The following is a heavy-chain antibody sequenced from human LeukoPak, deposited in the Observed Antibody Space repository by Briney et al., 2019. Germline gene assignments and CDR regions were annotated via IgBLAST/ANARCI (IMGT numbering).Heavy chain of an antibody. CDR3: AKAGSSGWYKSPFDY. Sequence: PGWSLRLSCAASGFTFSSYGMHWVRQAPGKGLEWVAVISYDGSNKYYADSVKGRFTISRDNSKNTLYLQMNSLRAEDTAVYYCAKAGSSGWYKSPFDYWGQGTLVTVSS. J-gene: IGHJ4*02. V-gene: IGHV3-30*18. CDR1: GFTFSSYG. D-gene: IGHD6-19*01. CDR2: ISYDGSNK.